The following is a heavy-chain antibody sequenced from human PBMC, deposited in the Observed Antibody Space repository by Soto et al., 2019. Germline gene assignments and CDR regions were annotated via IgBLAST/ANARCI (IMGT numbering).Heavy chain of an antibody. J-gene: IGHJ4*02. CDR2: ISYDGSNK. CDR1: GFTFSSYG. D-gene: IGHD4-17*01. V-gene: IGHV3-30*18. Sequence: ESGGGVVQPGRSLRLSCAASGFTFSSYGMHWVRQAPGKGLEWVAVISYDGSNKYYADSVKGRFTISRDNSKNTLYLQMNSLRAEDTAVYYCAKGGAYGDYVSYLDYWGQGTLVTVSS. CDR3: AKGGAYGDYVSYLDY.